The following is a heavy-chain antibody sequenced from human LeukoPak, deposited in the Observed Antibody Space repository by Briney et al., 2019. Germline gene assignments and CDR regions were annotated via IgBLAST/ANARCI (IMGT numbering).Heavy chain of an antibody. CDR2: ISGSGGST. CDR1: GFTSSSYW. V-gene: IGHV3-23*01. CDR3: AKDYLRYNWNVNSLYFDY. Sequence: PGGSLRLSCAASGFTSSSYWMSWVRQAPGKGLEWVSAISGSGGSTYYADSVKGRFTISRDNSKNTLYLQMNSLRAEDTAVYYCAKDYLRYNWNVNSLYFDYWGQGTLVTVSS. J-gene: IGHJ4*02. D-gene: IGHD1-20*01.